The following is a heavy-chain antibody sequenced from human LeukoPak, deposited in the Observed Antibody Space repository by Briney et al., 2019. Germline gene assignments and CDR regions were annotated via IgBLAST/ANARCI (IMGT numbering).Heavy chain of an antibody. CDR3: AKRQGYMVDY. J-gene: IGHJ4*02. Sequence: GGSLRLSCAASRFTFSSYTMSWVRQAPGKGLEWVSTVSDSGGSTFYPDSVKGRFTISRDNSKNTLYLQMNSLRAEDTAVYYCAKRQGYMVDYWGQGTLVTVSS. CDR2: VSDSGGST. V-gene: IGHV3-23*01. D-gene: IGHD5-24*01. CDR1: RFTFSSYT.